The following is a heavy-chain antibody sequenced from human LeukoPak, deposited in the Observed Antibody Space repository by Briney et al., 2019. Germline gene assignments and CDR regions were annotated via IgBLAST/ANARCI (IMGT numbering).Heavy chain of an antibody. CDR3: VRDTFSPGAFDI. D-gene: IGHD3-16*01. CDR2: ISTSSSYI. CDR1: GFTFSSYS. V-gene: IGHV3-21*01. Sequence: GGSLRLSCAASGFTFSSYSMNWVRQAPGKGLEWVSSISTSSSYIYSADSVKSRFTISRDNAKNSLYLQMNSLRAEDTAVYYCVRDTFSPGAFDIWGQGTMVTVSS. J-gene: IGHJ3*02.